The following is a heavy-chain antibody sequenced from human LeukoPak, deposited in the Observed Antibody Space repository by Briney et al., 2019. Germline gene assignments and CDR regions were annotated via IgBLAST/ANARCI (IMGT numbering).Heavy chain of an antibody. D-gene: IGHD4/OR15-4a*01. J-gene: IGHJ3*01. Sequence: GGSLRLSCAASGFTFSSYGMHWVRQAPGKGLEWEAVISYDGSNEYYADSVKGRFTISRDNAKNTLWLQMNSLRADDTAVYYCAGVRAGANRAFDVWGQGTVVAVSS. V-gene: IGHV3-30*03. CDR3: AGVRAGANRAFDV. CDR1: GFTFSSYG. CDR2: ISYDGSNE.